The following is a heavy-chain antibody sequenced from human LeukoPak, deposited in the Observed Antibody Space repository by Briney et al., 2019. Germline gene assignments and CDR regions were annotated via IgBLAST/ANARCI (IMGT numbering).Heavy chain of an antibody. CDR2: IRSSSTI. D-gene: IGHD6-19*01. V-gene: IGHV3-48*04. CDR1: GFTFSSYS. Sequence: PGGSLRLSCAASGFTFSSYSMNWVRQAPGKGLEWVSYIRSSSTIYYADSVKGRFTISRDNAKNSLYLQMNSLRVEDTAIYYCARETPDSSGWDWGQGTLVTVSS. J-gene: IGHJ4*02. CDR3: ARETPDSSGWD.